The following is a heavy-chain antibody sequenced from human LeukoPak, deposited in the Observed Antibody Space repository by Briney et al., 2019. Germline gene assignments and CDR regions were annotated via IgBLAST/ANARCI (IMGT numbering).Heavy chain of an antibody. CDR3: ARDWGKTMIVNWFDP. Sequence: ASVKVSCKASGYTFTSYGISLVRQAPGQGLEWMGWISAYNGNTNYAQKLQGRVTMTTDTSTSTAYMELRSLRSDDTAVYYCARDWGKTMIVNWFDPWGQGTLVTVSS. CDR2: ISAYNGNT. V-gene: IGHV1-18*01. CDR1: GYTFTSYG. J-gene: IGHJ5*02. D-gene: IGHD3-22*01.